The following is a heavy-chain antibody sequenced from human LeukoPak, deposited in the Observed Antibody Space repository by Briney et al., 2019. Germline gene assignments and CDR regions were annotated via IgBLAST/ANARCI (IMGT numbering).Heavy chain of an antibody. CDR3: ASLRSEYYDFWSGYWTKTGMFDY. J-gene: IGHJ4*02. D-gene: IGHD3-3*01. Sequence: GGSLRLSCAASGFTFSSYWMSWVRQAPGKGLEWVANIKQDGSEKYYVDSVKGRFTISRDNAKNSLYLQMNSLRAEDTAVYYCASLRSEYYDFWSGYWTKTGMFDYWGQGTLVTVSS. CDR2: IKQDGSEK. CDR1: GFTFSSYW. V-gene: IGHV3-7*03.